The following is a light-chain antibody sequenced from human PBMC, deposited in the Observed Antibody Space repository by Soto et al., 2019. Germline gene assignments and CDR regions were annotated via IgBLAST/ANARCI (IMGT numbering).Light chain of an antibody. CDR1: RSDVGGYDY. CDR3: CSYAGRYSIL. Sequence: QSVLTQPRSVSGSPNQSVTISCTGTRSDVGGYDYVSWFQQHPGKGLKLMIYDVSKRPSGVPHRFSGSKSGNTASLTISGLRPEDEADYYCCSYAGRYSILFGGGTKLTVL. J-gene: IGLJ2*01. V-gene: IGLV2-11*01. CDR2: DVS.